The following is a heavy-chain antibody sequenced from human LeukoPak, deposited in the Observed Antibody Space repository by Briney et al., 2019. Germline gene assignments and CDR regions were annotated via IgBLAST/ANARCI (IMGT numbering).Heavy chain of an antibody. CDR3: ARALRIYYYFDY. CDR2: ISGSGHTT. Sequence: PGGSLRLSCTASGFTFNKYDMHWVRQAPGKGLEWVSVISGSGHTTDYADSVKGRFTVSRDNSKNTLYLQMNSLRAEDTAVYYCARALRIYYYFDYWGQGTLVTVSS. V-gene: IGHV3-23*01. CDR1: GFTFNKYD. J-gene: IGHJ4*02. D-gene: IGHD1-26*01.